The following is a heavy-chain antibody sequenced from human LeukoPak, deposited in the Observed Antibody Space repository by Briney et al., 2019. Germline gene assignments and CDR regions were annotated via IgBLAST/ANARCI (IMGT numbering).Heavy chain of an antibody. D-gene: IGHD6-13*01. CDR1: GGSISSYY. Sequence: TSETLSLTCTVSGGSISSYYWSWIRQPSGKGLEWIGYIYYSGSTNYNPSLKSRVTISVDTSKNQFSLKLSSVTAADTAVYYCARGHRIAAAGKSYYYMDVWGKGTTVTISS. CDR2: IYYSGST. CDR3: ARGHRIAAAGKSYYYMDV. V-gene: IGHV4-59*01. J-gene: IGHJ6*03.